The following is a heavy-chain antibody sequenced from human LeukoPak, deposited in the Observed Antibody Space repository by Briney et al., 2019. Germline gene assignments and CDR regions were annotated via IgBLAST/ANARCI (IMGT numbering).Heavy chain of an antibody. J-gene: IGHJ4*02. Sequence: GGSLTLSCAPSGFSVNNARMSCVRPARGKGREWVGWITSKTDGGTTEYAAPVKGRFTISGDDSENTLYLQMNSLKPGDTAVYYCNTGGNPGYFDLWGQGTLVTVS. CDR3: NTGGNPGYFDL. V-gene: IGHV3-15*01. CDR1: GFSVNNAR. D-gene: IGHD6-25*01. CDR2: ITSKTDGGTT.